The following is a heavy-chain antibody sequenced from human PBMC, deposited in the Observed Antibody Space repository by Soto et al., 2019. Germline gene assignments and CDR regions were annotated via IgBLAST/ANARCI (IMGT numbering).Heavy chain of an antibody. D-gene: IGHD6-19*01. Sequence: GESLKISCKGSGYSFTSYFISGVRQMPGKGLEWMGRIDPSDSYTNYSPSFQGHVTISADKSINTAYLQWSRLKASDTAMFYCARRPRQYSSGPRFGYGMDVWGQGTTVTVAS. J-gene: IGHJ6*02. CDR3: ARRPRQYSSGPRFGYGMDV. CDR1: GYSFTSYF. V-gene: IGHV5-10-1*01. CDR2: IDPSDSYT.